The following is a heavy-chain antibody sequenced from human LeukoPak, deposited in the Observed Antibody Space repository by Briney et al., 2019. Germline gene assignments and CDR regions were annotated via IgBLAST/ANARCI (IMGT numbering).Heavy chain of an antibody. D-gene: IGHD1-7*01. CDR2: IIPIFGTA. Sequence: SVKVSCKASGGAFSSYAISWVRQAPGQGLEWMGGIIPIFGTANSAQKFQGRVTITADESTSTAYMELSSLRSEDTAVYYCARDYAGTTDYYYYYMDVWGKGTTVTVFS. V-gene: IGHV1-69*01. CDR1: GGAFSSYA. CDR3: ARDYAGTTDYYYYYMDV. J-gene: IGHJ6*03.